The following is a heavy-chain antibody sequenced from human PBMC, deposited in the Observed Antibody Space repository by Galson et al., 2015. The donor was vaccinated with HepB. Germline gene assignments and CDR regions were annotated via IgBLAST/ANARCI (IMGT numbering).Heavy chain of an antibody. CDR3: VRDSSGSRDF. D-gene: IGHD1-26*01. V-gene: IGHV3-7*03. CDR1: GFTFSSYW. J-gene: IGHJ4*02. Sequence: SLRLSCAASGFTFSSYWMNWVRQAPGKGLEWVANINQDGSQNFYVDSVKGRFTTSRDNAENSVYLQMNSLRAEDTAVYYCVRDSSGSRDFWGQGTLVTVSS. CDR2: INQDGSQN.